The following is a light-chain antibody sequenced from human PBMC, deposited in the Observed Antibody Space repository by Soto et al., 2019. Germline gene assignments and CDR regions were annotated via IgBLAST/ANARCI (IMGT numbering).Light chain of an antibody. V-gene: IGLV1-51*01. Sequence: QSVLTQPPSVSAAPGQKVTISCSGSSSNIGKKYVFWYQQVPGTAPKLLIYDNNKRPSGIPDRFSGSKSGTSATLGITGLQTGDEADYCCGTWDSSLSAYVFGTGTKVTVL. J-gene: IGLJ1*01. CDR1: SSNIGKKY. CDR3: GTWDSSLSAYV. CDR2: DNN.